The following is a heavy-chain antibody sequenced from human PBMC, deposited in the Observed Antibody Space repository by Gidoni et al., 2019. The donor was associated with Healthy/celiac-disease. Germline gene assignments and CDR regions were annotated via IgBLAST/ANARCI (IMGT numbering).Heavy chain of an antibody. Sequence: EVQLVESGGGLVQPGGSLRLSCAASGFTFSSYWMSWVRQAPGKGLEWVANIKQDGSEKYYVDSVKGRFTISRDNAKNSLYLQMNSLRAEDTAVYYCARPYQPLLYPDYYYYYGMDVWGQGTTVTVSS. CDR1: GFTFSSYW. V-gene: IGHV3-7*01. CDR3: ARPYQPLLYPDYYYYYGMDV. D-gene: IGHD2-2*02. CDR2: IKQDGSEK. J-gene: IGHJ6*02.